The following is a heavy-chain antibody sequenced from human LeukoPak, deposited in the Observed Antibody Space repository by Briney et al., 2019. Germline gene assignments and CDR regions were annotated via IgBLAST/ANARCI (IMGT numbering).Heavy chain of an antibody. Sequence: PSETLSLTCAVYGGSFSGYYWSWIRQPPGKGLEWIGEINHSGSTNYNPSLKSRVTISVDTSKNQFSLKLSSVTAADTAVYYCAREGGPSSGWYDYWGQGTLVTVSS. CDR2: INHSGST. CDR3: AREGGPSSGWYDY. D-gene: IGHD6-19*01. V-gene: IGHV4-34*01. J-gene: IGHJ4*02. CDR1: GGSFSGYY.